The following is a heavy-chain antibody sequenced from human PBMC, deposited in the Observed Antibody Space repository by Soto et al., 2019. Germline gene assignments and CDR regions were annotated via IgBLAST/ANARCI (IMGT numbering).Heavy chain of an antibody. V-gene: IGHV1-18*04. CDR2: ISAYNGNT. J-gene: IGHJ2*01. CDR3: ASAYCGGDCYSHWYFDL. Sequence: ASVKVSCKASGYTFTIYGISCVVRSPLQWLEWMGWISAYNGNTNYAQKLQGRVTMTTDTSTSTAYMELRSLRSDDTAVYYCASAYCGGDCYSHWYFDLWGRGTLVTVSS. D-gene: IGHD2-21*02. CDR1: GYTFTIYG.